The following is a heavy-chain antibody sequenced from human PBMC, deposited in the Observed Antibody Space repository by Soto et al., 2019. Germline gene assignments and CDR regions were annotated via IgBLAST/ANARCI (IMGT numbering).Heavy chain of an antibody. V-gene: IGHV3-15*01. CDR1: GFTFSNAW. Sequence: GGSLRLSCAASGFTFSNAWMSWVRQAPGKGLEWVGRIKSKTDGGTTDYAAPVKGRFTISRDDSKNTLYLQMKSLKTEDTAVYYCTTEEGRYFDWLLAPDAFDIWGQGTMVTVSS. J-gene: IGHJ3*02. CDR3: TTEEGRYFDWLLAPDAFDI. D-gene: IGHD3-9*01. CDR2: IKSKTDGGTT.